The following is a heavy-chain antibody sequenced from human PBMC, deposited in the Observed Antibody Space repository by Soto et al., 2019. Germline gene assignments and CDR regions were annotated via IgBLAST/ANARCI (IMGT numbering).Heavy chain of an antibody. V-gene: IGHV4-39*01. D-gene: IGHD3-10*01. J-gene: IGHJ3*02. CDR2: IYYSGST. CDR3: ARKSDALWFGEERTFDI. CDR1: GGSISSSSYY. Sequence: QLQLQESGPGLVKPSETLSLTCTVSGGSISSSSYYWGWIRQPPGKGLEWIGSIYYSGSTYYNPSLKSRVTISVDTSKNPFSLKLSSVTAADTAVYYCARKSDALWFGEERTFDIWGQGTMVTVSS.